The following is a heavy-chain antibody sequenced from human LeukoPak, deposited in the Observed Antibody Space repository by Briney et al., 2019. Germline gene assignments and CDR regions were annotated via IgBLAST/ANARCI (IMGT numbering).Heavy chain of an antibody. CDR2: MNLDGREK. CDR3: ARDDGFSSYSY. CDR1: GFTFSSYW. V-gene: IGHV3-7*01. D-gene: IGHD3/OR15-3a*01. Sequence: GGSLRLSCAASGFTFSSYWMTWVRQAPGKGLEWVANMNLDGREKYYVDSVKGRFTISRNNAKNSLYLQMNSLTAEDTAVCYCARDDGFSSYSYWGQGALVTVSS. J-gene: IGHJ4*02.